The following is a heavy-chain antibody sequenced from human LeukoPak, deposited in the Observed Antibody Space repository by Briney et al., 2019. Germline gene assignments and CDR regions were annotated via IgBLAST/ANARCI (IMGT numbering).Heavy chain of an antibody. CDR1: GDSIRSSSYY. J-gene: IGHJ4*02. V-gene: IGHV4-39*07. CDR2: MYFSGST. Sequence: PSETLSLTCTVSGDSIRSSSYYWGWIRQPPGKGLEWIASMYFSGSTHYNPSLKSRVTMSVGTSKNQFSLKLSSVTAADTAVYYCARDQYYYDSSGSLFDYWGQGTLVTVSS. CDR3: ARDQYYYDSSGSLFDY. D-gene: IGHD3-22*01.